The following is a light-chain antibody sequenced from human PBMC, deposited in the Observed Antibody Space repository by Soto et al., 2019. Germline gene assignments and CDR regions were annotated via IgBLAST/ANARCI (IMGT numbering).Light chain of an antibody. CDR2: GAS. V-gene: IGKV3-15*01. CDR3: QQYNNWPPLT. Sequence: EIVMTQSPATLSVSPGERATLSCRVSQSVSRNLAWYQQKPGQAPRLLIYGASTRATGIPARFSGSGSGTEFTLTISGLQSEDFAVYYCQQYNNWPPLTFGGGTKVEIK. CDR1: QSVSRN. J-gene: IGKJ4*02.